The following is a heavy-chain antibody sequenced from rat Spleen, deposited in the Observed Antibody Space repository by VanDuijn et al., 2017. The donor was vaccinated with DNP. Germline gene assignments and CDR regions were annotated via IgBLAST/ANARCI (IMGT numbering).Heavy chain of an antibody. CDR1: GFSLSSNS. CDR2: IWSGGIT. Sequence: QVHLKESGPGLVQPSQTLSLTCTVSGFSLSSNSVHWVRQPPGKGLEWVGAIWSGGITDYNSGLKSRLTISRDTSNSQVFLKMNSLQTEVIGTYDCAREGITDDFDYWGQGVMVTVSS. J-gene: IGHJ2*01. D-gene: IGHD1-11*01. CDR3: AREGITDDFDY. V-gene: IGHV2-1*01.